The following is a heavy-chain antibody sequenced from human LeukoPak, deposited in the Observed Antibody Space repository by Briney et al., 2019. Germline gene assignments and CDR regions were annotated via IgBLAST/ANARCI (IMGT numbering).Heavy chain of an antibody. J-gene: IGHJ4*02. CDR1: GGSISSSSYY. D-gene: IGHD3-10*01. CDR3: ARLRYYGSGSYYKARYYFDY. V-gene: IGHV4-39*07. Sequence: SETLSLTCTVSGGSISSSSYYWGWIRQPPGKGLEWIGEINHSGSTNYNPSLKSRVTISVDTSKNQFSLKLSSVTAADTAVYYCARLRYYGSGSYYKARYYFDYWGQGTLVTVSS. CDR2: INHSGST.